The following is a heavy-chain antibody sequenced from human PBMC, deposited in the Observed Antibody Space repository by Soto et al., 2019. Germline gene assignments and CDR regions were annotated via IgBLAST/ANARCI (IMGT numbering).Heavy chain of an antibody. D-gene: IGHD2-2*01. CDR3: ARGYCSFTSCPFDF. CDR2: ISTYNGDT. J-gene: IGHJ4*02. CDR1: GYTFTSFG. Sequence: HVPLVQSGAEVKKPGASVNVSCKASGYTFTSFGISWVRQVPGQGLEWMGWISTYNGDTNYAQHLQGRVTMTTDTSTSTAYMELRSLRSHDTAVYYCARGYCSFTSCPFDFWGQGALVTVSS. V-gene: IGHV1-18*01.